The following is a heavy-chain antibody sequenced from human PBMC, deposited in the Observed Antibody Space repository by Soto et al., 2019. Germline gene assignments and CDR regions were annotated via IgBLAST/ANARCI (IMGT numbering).Heavy chain of an antibody. V-gene: IGHV1-3*01. CDR1: GHTFTSYA. J-gene: IGHJ4*02. Sequence: ASVKVSCKASGHTFTSYAMHWVRQAPGQRLEWMGWISAGNGNTKYSQKFQGRVTITRDTSASTAYMELSSLRAEDTAVYYCARGGHDILTGYYYHYFDYWGQGTLVTVSS. D-gene: IGHD3-9*01. CDR3: ARGGHDILTGYYYHYFDY. CDR2: ISAGNGNT.